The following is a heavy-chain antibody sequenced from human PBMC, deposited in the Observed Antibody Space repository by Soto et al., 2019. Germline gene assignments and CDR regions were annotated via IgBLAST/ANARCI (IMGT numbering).Heavy chain of an antibody. Sequence: QVQLVESGGGVVQPGRSLRLSCAASGFTFSSYAMHWVRQAPGKGLEWVAVISYDGSNKYYADSVKGRFTISRDNSKNTLYLQMKSLRAEDTAVYYCARDGRIETFDYWGQGTLVTVSS. CDR1: GFTFSSYA. V-gene: IGHV3-30-3*01. CDR2: ISYDGSNK. J-gene: IGHJ4*02. D-gene: IGHD2-15*01. CDR3: ARDGRIETFDY.